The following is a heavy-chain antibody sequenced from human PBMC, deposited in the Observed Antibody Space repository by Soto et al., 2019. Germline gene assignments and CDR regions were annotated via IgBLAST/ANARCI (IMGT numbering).Heavy chain of an antibody. D-gene: IGHD5-12*01. CDR3: ARVEMATSGFDY. V-gene: IGHV3-30-3*01. J-gene: IGHJ4*02. CDR1: GFTFSSYA. Sequence: HPGGSLRLSCAASGFTFSSYAMHWVRQAPGKGLEWVAVISYDGSNKYYADSVKGRFTISRDNSKNTLYLQMNSLRAEDTAVYYCARVEMATSGFDYWGQGTLVTVSS. CDR2: ISYDGSNK.